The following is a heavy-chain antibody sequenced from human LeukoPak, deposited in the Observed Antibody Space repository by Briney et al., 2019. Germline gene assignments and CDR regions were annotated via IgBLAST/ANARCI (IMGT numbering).Heavy chain of an antibody. V-gene: IGHV4-59*12. Sequence: SETLSLTCTVSGGSISSYYWSWIRQPPGKGLEWIGYIYYSGSTNYNPSLKSRVTISVDTSKNQFSLKLSSVTAADTAVYYCAVAGNNESDLWGRGTLVTVSS. J-gene: IGHJ2*01. D-gene: IGHD6-19*01. CDR3: AVAGNNESDL. CDR1: GGSISSYY. CDR2: IYYSGST.